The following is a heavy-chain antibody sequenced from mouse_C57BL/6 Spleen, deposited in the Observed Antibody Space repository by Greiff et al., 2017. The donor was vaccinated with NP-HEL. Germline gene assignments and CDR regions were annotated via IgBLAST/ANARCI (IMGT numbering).Heavy chain of an antibody. CDR1: GFSINSDCY. J-gene: IGHJ4*01. Sequence: EVQLQQSGPSLVRPSQTLSLTCTVTGFSINSDCYWIWIRQFPGNKLEYIGYTFYSGITYYNPSLESRTYITRDTSKNQFSLKLSSVTTEDTATYYCARAVGNGYSYYAMDYWGQGTSVTVSS. CDR2: TFYSGIT. CDR3: ARAVGNGYSYYAMDY. V-gene: IGHV3-3*01. D-gene: IGHD2-3*01.